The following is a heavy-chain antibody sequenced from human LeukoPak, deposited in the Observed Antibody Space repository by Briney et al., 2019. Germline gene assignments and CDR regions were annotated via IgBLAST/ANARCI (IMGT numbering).Heavy chain of an antibody. J-gene: IGHJ3*02. CDR3: ARDPERITIFGVVTYDAFDI. CDR1: GDTFTGYY. V-gene: IGHV1-2*02. D-gene: IGHD3-3*01. CDR2: INPNSGGT. Sequence: GASVKVSCKASGDTFTGYYMHWVRQAPGQGLEWMGWINPNSGGTNYAQKFQGRVTMTRDTSISTAYMELSRLRSDDTAVYYCARDPERITIFGVVTYDAFDIWGQGTMVTVSS.